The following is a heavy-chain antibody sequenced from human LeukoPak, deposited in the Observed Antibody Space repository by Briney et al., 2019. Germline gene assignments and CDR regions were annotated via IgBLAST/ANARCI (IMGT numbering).Heavy chain of an antibody. CDR1: GFTFSSYE. CDR3: AREMSGSGKSY. D-gene: IGHD3-10*01. J-gene: IGHJ4*02. V-gene: IGHV3-21*01. Sequence: GGSLRLSCAASGFTFSSYEMNWVRQAPGKGLEWVSSISSSSSYIYYADSVKGRFTISRDNAKNSLYLQMNSLRAEDTAVYHCAREMSGSGKSYWGQGNLVTVSS. CDR2: ISSSSSYI.